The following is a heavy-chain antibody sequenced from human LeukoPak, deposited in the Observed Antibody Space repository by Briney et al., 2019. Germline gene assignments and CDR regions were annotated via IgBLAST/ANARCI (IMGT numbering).Heavy chain of an antibody. D-gene: IGHD6-19*01. CDR3: AKDQRASSAWYGYFDF. J-gene: IGHJ4*02. CDR1: GFTFSMYW. CDR2: IKSDGGDI. V-gene: IGHV3-74*01. Sequence: GGSLRLSCAASGFTFSMYWMHWVRQTPGKGLVWVSRIKSDGGDIIYADSVKGRFAISRDNSKNTLYLQMNSLRAEDTAVYYCAKDQRASSAWYGYFDFWGQGTLVTVSS.